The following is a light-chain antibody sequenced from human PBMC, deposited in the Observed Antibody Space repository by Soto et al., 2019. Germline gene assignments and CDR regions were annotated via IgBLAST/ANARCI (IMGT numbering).Light chain of an antibody. V-gene: IGLV1-44*01. Sequence: QSVLTQPPSASGTPGQRVIISCSGSSFNIGSNTVNWYQHLPGTAPKLLIHTNNQWPSGVPDRFSGSKSGTSASLTISGLQSEDEADHYCAAWDASMNGYVSGTGTKVTVL. CDR1: SFNIGSNT. CDR3: AAWDASMNGYV. J-gene: IGLJ1*01. CDR2: TNN.